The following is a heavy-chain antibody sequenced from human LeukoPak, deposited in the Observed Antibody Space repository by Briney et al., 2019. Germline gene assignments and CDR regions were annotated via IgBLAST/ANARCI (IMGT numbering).Heavy chain of an antibody. V-gene: IGHV4-39*07. CDR2: TFYSGTT. J-gene: IGHJ4*02. CDR1: SASLTSGHNY. CDR3: TREENYGDYPRTVILDY. D-gene: IGHD4-17*01. Sequence: PSETLSLTCTVSSASLTSGHNYWGWIRQAPGTGLEWIGSTFYSGTTYYNPSLKSRVTMSIDTSKNQFSLNLISVTAADTAVYFCTREENYGDYPRTVILDYWGQGVLVTVSS.